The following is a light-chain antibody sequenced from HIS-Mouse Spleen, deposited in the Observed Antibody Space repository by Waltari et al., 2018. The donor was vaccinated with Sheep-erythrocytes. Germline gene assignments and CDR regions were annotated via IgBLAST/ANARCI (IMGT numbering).Light chain of an antibody. CDR2: DVS. CDR3: CSYAGSYNHV. J-gene: IGLJ1*01. CDR1: SSDVGGYNS. Sequence: QSALTQPRSVSGSPGQSVTISCTGTSSDVGGYNSVSWYQQYPGKAPKLMIYDVSKRPSRVPDRFSGSKSGNTASLTISGLQAEDEADFYCCSYAGSYNHVFATGTKVTVL. V-gene: IGLV2-11*01.